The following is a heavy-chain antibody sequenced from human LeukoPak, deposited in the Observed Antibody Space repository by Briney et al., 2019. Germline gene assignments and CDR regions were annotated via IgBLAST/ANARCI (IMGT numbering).Heavy chain of an antibody. CDR1: GFTFSSYA. J-gene: IGHJ4*02. CDR3: AREYYDILTGYSVLGY. D-gene: IGHD3-9*01. Sequence: GGSLRLSCAASGFTFSSYAMHWVRQAPGKGLEWVAVISYDGSNKYYADSVKGRFTISRDNSKNTLYLQMNSLRAEDTAVYYCAREYYDILTGYSVLGYWGQGTLVTVSS. CDR2: ISYDGSNK. V-gene: IGHV3-30-3*01.